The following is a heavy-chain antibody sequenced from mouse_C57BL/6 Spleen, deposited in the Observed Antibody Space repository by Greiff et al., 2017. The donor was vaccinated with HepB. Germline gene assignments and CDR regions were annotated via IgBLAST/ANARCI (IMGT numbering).Heavy chain of an antibody. D-gene: IGHD2-2*01. V-gene: IGHV1-69*01. CDR2: IDPSDSYT. CDR3: ARLGGYDYAMDY. J-gene: IGHJ4*01. Sequence: VQLQHPGAELVMPGASVKLSCKASGYTFTSYWMHWVKQRPGQGLEWIGEIDPSDSYTNYNQKFKGKSTLTVDKSSSTAYMQLSSLTSEDSAVYYCARLGGYDYAMDYWGQGTSVTVSS. CDR1: GYTFTSYW.